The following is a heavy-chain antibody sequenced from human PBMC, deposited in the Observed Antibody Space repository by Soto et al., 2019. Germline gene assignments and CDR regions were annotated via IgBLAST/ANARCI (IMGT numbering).Heavy chain of an antibody. J-gene: IGHJ1*01. Sequence: SETLSLTCTVSNDSIRRYYWSWLRKPPGRGLERIGSAVHTGGTNYNPSLKSRVTISVDSSKSQFALKLTSVTAADTAVYFCASSELATLRDTEYFHHWGQGTLVTVSS. D-gene: IGHD5-12*01. CDR2: AVHTGGT. CDR1: NDSIRRYY. V-gene: IGHV4-59*01. CDR3: ASSELATLRDTEYFHH.